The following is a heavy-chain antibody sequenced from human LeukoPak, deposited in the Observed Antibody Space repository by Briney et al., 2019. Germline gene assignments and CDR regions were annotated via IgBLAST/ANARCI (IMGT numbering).Heavy chain of an antibody. J-gene: IGHJ5*02. CDR2: MFYNGNT. Sequence: SETLSLTCTVSGGSISGGDYYWSWIRQHPGKGLEWVGFMFYNGNTYYNPSLKSRVSISVDTSKNQFSLKLTSVTAADTAVYYCARAVGIVVIPGDLVDNWFDPWGQGTLVTVSS. D-gene: IGHD2-15*01. CDR3: ARAVGIVVIPGDLVDNWFDP. CDR1: GGSISGGDYY. V-gene: IGHV4-31*03.